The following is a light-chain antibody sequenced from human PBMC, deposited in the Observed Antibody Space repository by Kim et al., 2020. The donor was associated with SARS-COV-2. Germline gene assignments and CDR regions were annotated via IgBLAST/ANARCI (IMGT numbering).Light chain of an antibody. CDR1: SSDVGSYNV. V-gene: IGLV2-23*02. CDR3: CSYVGSTTFAV. Sequence: QSALTQPASVSGSPGQSITISCTGSSSDVGSYNVVSWYQQHPGKAPKLVIYEVNKRPSGVSIRFSGSKSGNTASLTISGLQAEDEADYYCCSYVGSTTFAVFGGGTQLTVL. CDR2: EVN. J-gene: IGLJ2*01.